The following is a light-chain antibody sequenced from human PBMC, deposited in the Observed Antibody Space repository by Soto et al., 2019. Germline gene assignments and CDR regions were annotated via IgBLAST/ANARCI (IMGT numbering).Light chain of an antibody. CDR2: EVS. Sequence: QSALTQPPSASGFPGQSVTISCTGTSSDVGAYKYVSWYQQLPGKAPKLMIYEVSKRPSGVPDRFSGSKSGNTASLTVSGLQTEDEADYYCTSYAGSNNVVFGGGTKVTVL. V-gene: IGLV2-8*01. J-gene: IGLJ2*01. CDR1: SSDVGAYKY. CDR3: TSYAGSNNVV.